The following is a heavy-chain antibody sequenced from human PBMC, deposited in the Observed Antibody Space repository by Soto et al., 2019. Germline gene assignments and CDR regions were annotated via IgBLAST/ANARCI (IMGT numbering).Heavy chain of an antibody. Sequence: GESLKISCAASGFTFSSYAMSWVRQAPGKGLEWVSAISGSGGSTYYADSVKGRFTISRDNSKNTLYLQMNSLRAEDTAVYYCAKALGTGDEAFDIWGQGTMVTVSS. CDR3: AKALGTGDEAFDI. V-gene: IGHV3-23*01. CDR2: ISGSGGST. CDR1: GFTFSSYA. J-gene: IGHJ3*02. D-gene: IGHD7-27*01.